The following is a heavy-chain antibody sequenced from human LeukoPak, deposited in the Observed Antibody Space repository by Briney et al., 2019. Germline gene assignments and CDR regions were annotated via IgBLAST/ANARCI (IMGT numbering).Heavy chain of an antibody. V-gene: IGHV4-59*01. CDR3: ARRRYYDSTGYNPTYYVHY. CDR2: IYYSVDT. Sequence: PSETLSLTCTVSGDSIIGSYWSWIRQAPGKGLEWIGYIYYSVDTDYNPSLKNRVTISLDMSKKYFSLRLTSVTAADTAVYYCARRRYYDSTGYNPTYYVHYWGQGILVTVSS. D-gene: IGHD3-22*01. J-gene: IGHJ4*02. CDR1: GDSIIGSY.